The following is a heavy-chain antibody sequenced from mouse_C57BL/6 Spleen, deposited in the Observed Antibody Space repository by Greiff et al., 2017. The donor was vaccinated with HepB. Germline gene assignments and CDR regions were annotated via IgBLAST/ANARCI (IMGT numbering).Heavy chain of an antibody. CDR3: ARPYDYDWAWFAY. J-gene: IGHJ3*01. V-gene: IGHV5-17*01. D-gene: IGHD2-4*01. CDR2: ISSGSSTI. CDR1: GFTFSDYG. Sequence: VQLQQSGGGLVKPGGSLKLSCAASGFTFSDYGMHWVRQAPEKGLEWVAYISSGSSTIYYADTVKGRFTISRDNAKNTLFLQMTSLRSEDTAMYYCARPYDYDWAWFAYWGQGTLVTVSA.